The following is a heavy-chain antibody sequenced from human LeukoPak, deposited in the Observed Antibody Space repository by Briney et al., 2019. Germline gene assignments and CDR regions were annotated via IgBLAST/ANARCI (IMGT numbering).Heavy chain of an antibody. J-gene: IGHJ4*02. CDR2: INTNTGNP. D-gene: IGHD2-15*01. Sequence: GASVKVSCKASGYTFTSYAMNWVRQAPGQGLEWMGWINTNTGNPTYAQGFTGRFVFSLDTSVSTAYLQISSLKAEDTAVYYCARGYCSGGSCPTFIDYWGQGTLVTVSS. CDR1: GYTFTSYA. CDR3: ARGYCSGGSCPTFIDY. V-gene: IGHV7-4-1*02.